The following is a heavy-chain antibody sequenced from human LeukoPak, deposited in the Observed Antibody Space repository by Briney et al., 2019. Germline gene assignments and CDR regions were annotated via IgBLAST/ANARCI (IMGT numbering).Heavy chain of an antibody. CDR1: GFTFSSYS. CDR3: ARDTAMVEYYFDY. V-gene: IGHV3-21*01. J-gene: IGHJ4*02. CDR2: ISSSSSYI. Sequence: GGSLRLSCAASGFTFSSYSMNWVRQAPGKGLEWVSSISSSSSYIYYADSVKGRFTISRDNAKNSLYLQMNSLRAEDTAVYYCARDTAMVEYYFDYWGQGTLVTVSS. D-gene: IGHD5-18*01.